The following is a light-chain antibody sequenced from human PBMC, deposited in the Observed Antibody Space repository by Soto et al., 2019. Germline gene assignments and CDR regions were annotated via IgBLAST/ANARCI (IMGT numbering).Light chain of an antibody. CDR2: EVS. CDR3: SSYTSSSTPHLV. J-gene: IGLJ2*01. CDR1: SSDVGGYNY. V-gene: IGLV2-14*01. Sequence: QSALTQPASVSGSPGQSITISCTGTSSDVGGYNYVSWYQQHPGKAPKLMIYEVSNRPSGVSNRFSGSKSGNTASLTISGLQAEDEADYYCSSYTSSSTPHLVFGGWTKLTVL.